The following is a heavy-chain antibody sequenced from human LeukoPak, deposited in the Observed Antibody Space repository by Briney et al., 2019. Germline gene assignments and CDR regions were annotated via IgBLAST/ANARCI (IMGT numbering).Heavy chain of an antibody. J-gene: IGHJ4*02. D-gene: IGHD2-2*01. Sequence: ASVKVSCKASGYTFTSYGISWVRQAPGQGLEWMGWISAYNGNTDFAQKLQGRVTMTTDTSTSTAYMELRSLRSDDTAVYYCARGGYCNSTSCYDVYFDYWGRGTLVTVSS. CDR2: ISAYNGNT. CDR3: ARGGYCNSTSCYDVYFDY. V-gene: IGHV1-18*01. CDR1: GYTFTSYG.